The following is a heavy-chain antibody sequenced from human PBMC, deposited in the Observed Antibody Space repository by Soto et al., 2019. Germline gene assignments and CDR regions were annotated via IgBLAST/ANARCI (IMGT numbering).Heavy chain of an antibody. CDR2: IYYSGST. J-gene: IGHJ4*02. Sequence: PSEALSVTWSGSGGSISRYYWSGSRQPPGEGLEWIGYIYYSGSTNYNPSLKSRVTISVETSKNQFSLKLSSVTAADTAVYYCAAGYDSSGYYYPRWAYFAYWAQGTMVTVS. D-gene: IGHD3-22*01. CDR3: AAGYDSSGYYYPRWAYFAY. CDR1: GGSISRYY. V-gene: IGHV4-59*01.